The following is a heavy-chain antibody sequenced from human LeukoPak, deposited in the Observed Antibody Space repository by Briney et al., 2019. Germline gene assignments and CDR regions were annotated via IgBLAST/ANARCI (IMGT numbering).Heavy chain of an antibody. CDR1: GFTFDDYW. D-gene: IGHD2-2*01. J-gene: IGHJ4*02. V-gene: IGHV3-7*01. CDR2: INQDGSEK. Sequence: GGSLRLSCGASGFTFDDYWMSWVRQAPGQWLEWVANINQDGSEKNYLDSVKVRFTISRDNARNSLYLQVNSLRAEDTAVYYCARGGTSGYSSTRHFWGGNYYFDYWGQGSLVTVSS. CDR3: ARGGTSGYSSTRHFWGGNYYFDY.